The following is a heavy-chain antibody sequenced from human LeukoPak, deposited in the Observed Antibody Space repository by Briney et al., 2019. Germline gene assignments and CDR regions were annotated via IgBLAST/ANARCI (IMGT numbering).Heavy chain of an antibody. CDR2: IKQDGSEK. CDR3: ARGGMVRGVITPPFDY. V-gene: IGHV3-7*03. J-gene: IGHJ4*02. CDR1: GFTFSSYW. D-gene: IGHD3-10*01. Sequence: PGGSLRLSCAASGFTFSSYWMSWVRQAPGKGLEWVANIKQDGSEKYYVDSVKGRFTISRDNAKNSLYLQMNSLRAEDTAVYYCARGGMVRGVITPPFDYWGQGTLVTVST.